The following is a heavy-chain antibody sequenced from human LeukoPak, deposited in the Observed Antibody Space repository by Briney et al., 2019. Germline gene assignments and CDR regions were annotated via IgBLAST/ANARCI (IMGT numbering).Heavy chain of an antibody. D-gene: IGHD1-26*01. J-gene: IGHJ4*02. CDR2: ISNSGST. CDR3: AREAGASSFRPLDC. Sequence: PSETLSLTCTVSGGSISNYYWSWIRQPAGKGLEWIGRISNSGSTNYNLVHKSRVTMSVDTSKKQFSVRLSSVTAADTAMYYCAREAGASSFRPLDCWGQGVLVSVSS. CDR1: GGSISNYY. V-gene: IGHV4-4*07.